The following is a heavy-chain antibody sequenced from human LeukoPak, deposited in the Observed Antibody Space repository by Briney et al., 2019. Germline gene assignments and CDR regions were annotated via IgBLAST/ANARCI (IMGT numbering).Heavy chain of an antibody. Sequence: GSLRLSCAASGFTFSSYAMSWVRQAPGKGLEWIGEINHSGSTNYNPSLKSRVTISVDTSKNQFSLKLSSVTAADTAVYYCARGTIFGVVNSIVPYGTDVWGQGTTVTVSS. CDR2: INHSGST. CDR3: ARGTIFGVVNSIVPYGTDV. CDR1: GFTFSSYA. J-gene: IGHJ6*02. V-gene: IGHV4-34*01. D-gene: IGHD3-3*01.